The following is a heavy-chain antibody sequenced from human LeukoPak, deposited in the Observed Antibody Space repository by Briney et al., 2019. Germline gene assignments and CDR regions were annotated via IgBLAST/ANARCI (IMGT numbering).Heavy chain of an antibody. CDR2: INSDGSST. J-gene: IGHJ4*02. D-gene: IGHD4-17*01. Sequence: PGGSLRLSCAASGFTLISYWMHWVRQAPGKGLVWVSRINSDGSSTSYADSVKGRFTISRDNAKNTLYLQMNSLRAEDTSVYYCARGTVTPDYWGQGTLVTVSS. CDR1: GFTLISYW. V-gene: IGHV3-74*01. CDR3: ARGTVTPDY.